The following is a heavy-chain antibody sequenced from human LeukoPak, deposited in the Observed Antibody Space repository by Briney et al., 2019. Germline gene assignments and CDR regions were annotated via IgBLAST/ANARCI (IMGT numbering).Heavy chain of an antibody. CDR3: AKEGPLRYFDWLQAGMSYYYYMDV. CDR1: GFTFSSYG. Sequence: PGRSLRLSCAASGFTFSSYGMHWVRQAPGKGLEWVAVISYDGSNKYYADSVKGRFTISRDNSKNTLYLQMNSLRAEDTAVYYCAKEGPLRYFDWLQAGMSYYYYMDVWGKGTTVTVSS. CDR2: ISYDGSNK. V-gene: IGHV3-30*18. D-gene: IGHD3-9*01. J-gene: IGHJ6*03.